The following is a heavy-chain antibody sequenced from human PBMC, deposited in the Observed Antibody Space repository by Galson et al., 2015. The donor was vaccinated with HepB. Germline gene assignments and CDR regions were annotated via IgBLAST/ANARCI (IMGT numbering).Heavy chain of an antibody. J-gene: IGHJ4*02. CDR1: GYTFTSYG. CDR3: ARERLVGGVPTAPFDY. D-gene: IGHD3-10*01. Sequence: SVKVSCKASGYTFTSYGISWVRQAPGQGLEWMGWISAYNGNTNYAQKLQGRVTMTTDTSTSTAYMELRSLRYDDTAVYYCARERLVGGVPTAPFDYWGQGTLVTVSS. CDR2: ISAYNGNT. V-gene: IGHV1-18*04.